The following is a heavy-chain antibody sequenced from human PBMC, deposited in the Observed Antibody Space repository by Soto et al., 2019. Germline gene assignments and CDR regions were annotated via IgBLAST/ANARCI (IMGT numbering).Heavy chain of an antibody. D-gene: IGHD6-13*01. J-gene: IGHJ5*02. CDR3: ARSLAAAGHFDP. V-gene: IGHV4-31*01. Sequence: QVQLQESGPGLVKPSQTLSLTCTVSGGSISSGGYYWSWIRQHPGKGLEWIGYIYYRGSTYYNPSLNSLVTVSVDTSKNQCSLKLSSVTAADTAVYYCARSLAAAGHFDPWGQGTLVTVSS. CDR1: GGSISSGGYY. CDR2: IYYRGST.